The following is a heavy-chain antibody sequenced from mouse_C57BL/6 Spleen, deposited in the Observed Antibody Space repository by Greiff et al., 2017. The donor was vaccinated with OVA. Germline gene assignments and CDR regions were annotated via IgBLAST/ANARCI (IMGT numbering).Heavy chain of an antibody. CDR2: IYPGSGST. CDR1: GYTFTSYW. D-gene: IGHD2-2*01. J-gene: IGHJ1*03. V-gene: IGHV1-55*01. CDR3: ARLYGYDAYWYFDV. Sequence: QVQLQQPGAELVKPGASVKMSCKASGYTFTSYWITWVKQRPGQGLEWIGDIYPGSGSTNYNEKFKSKATLTVDTSSSTAYMQLSSLTSEESAVYYCARLYGYDAYWYFDVWGTGTTVTVSS.